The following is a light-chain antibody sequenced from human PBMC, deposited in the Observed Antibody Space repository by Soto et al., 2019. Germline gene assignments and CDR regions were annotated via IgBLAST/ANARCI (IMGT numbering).Light chain of an antibody. J-gene: IGKJ5*01. Sequence: DIVMTQSPLSLPVTPGEPASISCRSSQSLLHSNGYNYLHWFLQKPGQSPQLLIYDASDLEMGVPSRFSGSGSGTHFTLTISGLQPEDIATYYCQQFGDLTFIFGQGTRLEI. CDR1: QSLLHSNGYNY. CDR3: QQFGDLTFI. V-gene: IGKV2-28*01. CDR2: DAS.